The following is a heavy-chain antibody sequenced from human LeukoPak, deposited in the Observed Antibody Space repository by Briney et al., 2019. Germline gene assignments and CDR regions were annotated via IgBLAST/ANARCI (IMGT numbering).Heavy chain of an antibody. CDR3: ARCPISAAVRYFDWSFDY. D-gene: IGHD3-9*01. J-gene: IGHJ4*02. CDR2: INPNRGGT. Sequence: EASVKVSCKASGYTFTGYYMHWVRQAPGQGLEWMGWINPNRGGTNYAQKFQGRVTMTRDTSISTAYMELSRLRSDDTAVYYCARCPISAAVRYFDWSFDYWGQGTLVTVSS. V-gene: IGHV1-2*02. CDR1: GYTFTGYY.